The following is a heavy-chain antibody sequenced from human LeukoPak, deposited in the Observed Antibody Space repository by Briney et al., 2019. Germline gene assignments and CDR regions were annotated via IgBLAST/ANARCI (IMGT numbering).Heavy chain of an antibody. J-gene: IGHJ6*03. V-gene: IGHV3-43D*04. Sequence: GGSLRPSCAASGRTFDGYAMHWVRQAPGKGLEWICLNSWDGGSTYYADSVTGRFTISRENRNNSLYLQMDSRRAEDTALYYCAKDANSVQLERCYMDVWGKGTTVTVSS. D-gene: IGHD1-1*01. CDR2: NSWDGGST. CDR1: GRTFDGYA. CDR3: AKDANSVQLERCYMDV.